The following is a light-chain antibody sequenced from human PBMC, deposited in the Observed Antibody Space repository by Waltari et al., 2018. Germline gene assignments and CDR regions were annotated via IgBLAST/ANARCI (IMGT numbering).Light chain of an antibody. V-gene: IGKV4-1*01. CDR2: GAS. Sequence: DIVMTQSPDSLAVSLGERAPIHCKSSQTLSYRSNENYLAWYQQKPGQPPKLLIYGASTRESGVPDRFSGSVSGTDFTLTISSLQAEDVAVYYCQHYYNIPRTFGQGTKVEI. CDR3: QHYYNIPRT. J-gene: IGKJ1*01. CDR1: QTLSYRSNENY.